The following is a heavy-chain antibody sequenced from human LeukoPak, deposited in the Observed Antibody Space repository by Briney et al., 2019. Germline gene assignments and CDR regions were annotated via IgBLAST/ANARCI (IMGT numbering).Heavy chain of an antibody. D-gene: IGHD5-18*01. CDR3: ARLRGGVQLWGD. Sequence: KPSETLSLTCTVSSGSFSSRSYYCGWIRQPPGMGLEWIATINYSGTTYYNPSLKSRVTASVDTSKNQFYLRLSSVTAADTAVFYCARLRGGVQLWGDWGQGTLVTVSS. J-gene: IGHJ4*02. CDR1: SGSFSSRSYY. V-gene: IGHV4-39*01. CDR2: INYSGTT.